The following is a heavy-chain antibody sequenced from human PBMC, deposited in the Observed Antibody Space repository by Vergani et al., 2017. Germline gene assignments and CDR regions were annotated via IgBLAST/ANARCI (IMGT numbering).Heavy chain of an antibody. CDR3: ARSYCSGGSCHSPREAFDI. J-gene: IGHJ3*02. CDR1: GFTFSSYA. V-gene: IGHV3-23*01. CDR2: ISGSGGST. D-gene: IGHD2-15*01. Sequence: EVQLLESGGGLVQPGGSLRLSCAASGFTFSSYAMSWVRQAPGKGLEWVSAISGSGGSTYYADSVKGRFTISRDNSKNSLYLQMNSLRAEDTAVYYCARSYCSGGSCHSPREAFDIWGQGTMVTVSS.